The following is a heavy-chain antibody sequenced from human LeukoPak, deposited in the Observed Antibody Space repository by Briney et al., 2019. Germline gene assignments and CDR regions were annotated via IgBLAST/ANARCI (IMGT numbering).Heavy chain of an antibody. CDR3: ARVWTTWGFDY. J-gene: IGHJ4*02. V-gene: IGHV4-30-4*08. CDR1: GGSITVYY. CDR2: IYYSGST. D-gene: IGHD3/OR15-3a*01. Sequence: SETLSLTCSVSGGSITVYYWNWVRQSPGKGLEWIGYIYYSGSTYYNPSLKSRVTISVDTSRNQFSLNLSSVTAADTAVYYCARVWTTWGFDYWGQGTLVTVSS.